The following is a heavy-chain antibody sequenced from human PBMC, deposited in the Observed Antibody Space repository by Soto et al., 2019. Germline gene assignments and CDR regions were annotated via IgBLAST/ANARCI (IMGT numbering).Heavy chain of an antibody. CDR2: INQDGGEK. CDR1: GFTFSNYW. CDR3: ARAIAAAGSY. J-gene: IGHJ4*02. Sequence: GGSLRLSCAASGFTFSNYWMTWVRQAPGKGLEWVANINQDGGEKYSVDSVRGRFTISRDNAKNSLYLQMNSLRAEDTAVYYCARAIAAAGSYWGQGTLVTVSS. D-gene: IGHD6-13*01. V-gene: IGHV3-7*01.